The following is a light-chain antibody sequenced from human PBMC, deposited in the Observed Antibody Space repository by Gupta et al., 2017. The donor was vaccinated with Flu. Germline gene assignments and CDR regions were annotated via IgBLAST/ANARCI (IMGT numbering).Light chain of an antibody. CDR2: AAS. CDR1: RSISSY. V-gene: IGKV1-39*01. CDR3: QQSYSARS. Sequence: IQMTQSPSSLSASIGDRVTIPCRAGRSISSYLNWYQVKPGQAPKLLIYAASTLQTGVTSRFCGSGDVTDYTLTSSRRQNEDCANYYWQQSYSARSFDQGTKVEI. J-gene: IGKJ1*01.